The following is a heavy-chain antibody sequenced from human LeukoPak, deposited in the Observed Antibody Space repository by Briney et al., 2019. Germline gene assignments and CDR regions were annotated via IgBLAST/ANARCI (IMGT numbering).Heavy chain of an antibody. Sequence: GGSLRLSCAASGFTVSSNYMSWVRQAPGKGLEWVSVIYSGGSTYYADSVKGRFTISRDNSKNTLYLQMNSLRAEDTAVYYCARAWRGYSSGWGTLGYWGQGTLVTVSS. CDR2: IYSGGST. J-gene: IGHJ4*02. V-gene: IGHV3-53*01. CDR3: ARAWRGYSSGWGTLGY. CDR1: GFTVSSNY. D-gene: IGHD6-19*01.